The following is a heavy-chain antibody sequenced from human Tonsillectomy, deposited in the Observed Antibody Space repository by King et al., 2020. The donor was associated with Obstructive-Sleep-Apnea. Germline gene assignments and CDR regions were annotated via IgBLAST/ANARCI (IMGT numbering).Heavy chain of an antibody. Sequence: VQLQESGPGLVKPSETLSLTCNVSGASITTDCWSWIRQPAGKGLEWIGHIYASGSINYNPSLQSRVTVSVDTPKNQFSLNLKSVTAADTAVYYCAKLRPVIRGLGGYFDSWGQGTLVTVSS. CDR3: AKLRPVIRGLGGYFDS. V-gene: IGHV4-4*07. CDR2: IYASGSI. J-gene: IGHJ4*02. CDR1: GASITTDC. D-gene: IGHD3-10*01.